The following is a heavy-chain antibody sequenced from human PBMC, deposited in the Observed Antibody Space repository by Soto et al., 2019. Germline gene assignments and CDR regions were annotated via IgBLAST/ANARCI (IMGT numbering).Heavy chain of an antibody. V-gene: IGHV4-30-4*01. CDR3: VRTAREGAVAPHWFDR. CDR1: GAAIMSTDYC. J-gene: IGHJ5*02. D-gene: IGHD2-21*02. CDR2: VYYTGST. Sequence: SETLSLTCTVSGAAIMSTDYCCICMRQCPWKGLEWIGYVYYTGSTYYNPSLMSRLTISVDTSKSQFSLKLTSVTAAETAVYYCVRTAREGAVAPHWFDRWGQGTQVTVSS.